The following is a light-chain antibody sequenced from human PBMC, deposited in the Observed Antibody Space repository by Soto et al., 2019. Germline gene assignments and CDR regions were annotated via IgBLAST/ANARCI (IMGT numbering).Light chain of an antibody. J-gene: IGKJ4*01. CDR1: QSISSW. V-gene: IGKV1-5*01. CDR3: QQYNSYSALT. CDR2: DAS. Sequence: DIPMTQSPSTLSASVGDRVTITCRASQSISSWLAWYQQKPGKALKLLIYDASSLESGVPSRFSGSGSGTEFTLTISSLQPDDFATYYCQQYNSYSALTFGGGTKVEIK.